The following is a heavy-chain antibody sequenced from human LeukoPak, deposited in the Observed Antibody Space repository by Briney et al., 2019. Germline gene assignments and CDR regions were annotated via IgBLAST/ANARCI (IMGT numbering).Heavy chain of an antibody. CDR3: ARDSGGAGANGIDY. D-gene: IGHD3-10*01. V-gene: IGHV3-7*01. CDR2: IKQEGSEK. J-gene: IGHJ4*02. Sequence: PGGSLRLSCAASGFTFSRYSMNWVRQAPGKGLEWVANIKQEGSEKYYVDSVKGRFTISRENAKNSLHLQMNSLRVEDTAVYYCARDSGGAGANGIDYWGQGTLVTVSS. CDR1: GFTFSRYS.